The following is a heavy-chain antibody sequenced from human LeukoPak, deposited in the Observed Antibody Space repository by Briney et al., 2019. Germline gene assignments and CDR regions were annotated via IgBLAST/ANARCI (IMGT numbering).Heavy chain of an antibody. CDR2: IIPIFGTS. J-gene: IGHJ3*02. D-gene: IGHD3-9*01. V-gene: IGHV1-69*13. Sequence: SVKVSCKASGGTFSSYAISWVRQAPGQGLEWMGGIIPIFGTSNYAQKFQGRVTITADESTSTAYMELSSLRSEDTAVYYCARDDGRYFDRLGHDAFDIWGQGTLVTVSS. CDR3: ARDDGRYFDRLGHDAFDI. CDR1: GGTFSSYA.